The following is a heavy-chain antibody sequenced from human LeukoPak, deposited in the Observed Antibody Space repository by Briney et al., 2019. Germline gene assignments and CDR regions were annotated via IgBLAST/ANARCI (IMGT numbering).Heavy chain of an antibody. J-gene: IGHJ3*02. CDR3: ASEVYCSSTSCNPEVAFDI. V-gene: IGHV3-66*02. CDR2: IYSGGST. CDR1: GFTVSSTY. D-gene: IGHD2-2*01. Sequence: PGGSLRLSCAASGFTVSSTYMSWVRQAPGKGLEWVSVIYSGGSTYYADSVKGRFTISRDNSKNTLYLQMNSLRAEDTAVYYCASEVYCSSTSCNPEVAFDIWGQGTMVTVSS.